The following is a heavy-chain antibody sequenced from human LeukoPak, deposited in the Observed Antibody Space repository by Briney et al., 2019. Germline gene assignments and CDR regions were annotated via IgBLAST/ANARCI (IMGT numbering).Heavy chain of an antibody. Sequence: SETLSLTCIVSGASISSYYWSWIRQPPGKGLEWIGYIYYTGVTNCSPSLKSRVTISIDTSKSQFSLKLSSVTAADTAIYYCARRNSDAFDIWGQGTMVAVSS. CDR1: GASISSYY. D-gene: IGHD1-7*01. J-gene: IGHJ3*02. V-gene: IGHV4-59*01. CDR2: IYYTGVT. CDR3: ARRNSDAFDI.